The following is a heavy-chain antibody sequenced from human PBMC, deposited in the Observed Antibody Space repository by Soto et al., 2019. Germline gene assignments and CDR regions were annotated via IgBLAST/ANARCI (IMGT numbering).Heavy chain of an antibody. J-gene: IGHJ4*02. Sequence: SETLSLTCAVYGGSFSGYYWSWIRQPPGKGLEWIGEINHSGSTNYNPSLKSRVTISVDTSKNQFSLKLSSVTAADTAVYYCASGGFPILLWFVVLLRHRGRTFDYCCPGTLLS. CDR1: GGSFSGYY. CDR3: ASGGFPILLWFVVLLRHRGRTFDY. V-gene: IGHV4-34*01. D-gene: IGHD3-10*01. CDR2: INHSGST.